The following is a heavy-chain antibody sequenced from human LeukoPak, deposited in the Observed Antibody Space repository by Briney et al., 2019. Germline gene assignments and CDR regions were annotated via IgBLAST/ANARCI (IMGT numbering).Heavy chain of an antibody. D-gene: IGHD6-19*01. Sequence: GRSLRLSCAASGFTFSSYGMHWVRQAPGKGLEWVAVIWYDGSNKNYADSVKGRFTISRDNSKNTLYLQMNSLRAEDTAVYYCARGPGAVAAPDYWGQGTLVTVSS. CDR3: ARGPGAVAAPDY. CDR1: GFTFSSYG. J-gene: IGHJ4*02. CDR2: IWYDGSNK. V-gene: IGHV3-33*01.